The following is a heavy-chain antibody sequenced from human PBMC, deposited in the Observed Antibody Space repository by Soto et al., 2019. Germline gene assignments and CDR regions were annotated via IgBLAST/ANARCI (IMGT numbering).Heavy chain of an antibody. J-gene: IGHJ4*02. V-gene: IGHV4-30-4*01. CDR1: GGSISSGDYY. CDR3: ARVGGDSSGYYPYYFDY. CDR2: IYYSGST. Sequence: SETLSLTCTVSGGSISSGDYYWSWIRQPPGKGLEWIGYIYYSGSTYYNPSLKSRVTISVDTSKNQFSLKLSSVTAADTAVYYCARVGGDSSGYYPYYFDYWGQGTLVTVSS. D-gene: IGHD3-22*01.